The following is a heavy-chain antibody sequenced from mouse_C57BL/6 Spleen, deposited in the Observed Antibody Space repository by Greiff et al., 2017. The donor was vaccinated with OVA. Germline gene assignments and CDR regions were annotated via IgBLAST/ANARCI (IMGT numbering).Heavy chain of an antibody. CDR2: IYWDDDT. CDR1: GFSLSTSGMG. V-gene: IGHV8-12*01. D-gene: IGHD3-3*01. CDR3: ARREGDLSMDY. J-gene: IGHJ4*01. Sequence: QVTLNVSGPGILQSSQPLSLTCSFSGFSLSTSGMGVRWISQPSGQGLVWLAPIYWDDDTRYTPSLKRRLTISKDTTRNQVFHKITSVDTADTATDYCARREGDLSMDYWGQGTSVTVSS.